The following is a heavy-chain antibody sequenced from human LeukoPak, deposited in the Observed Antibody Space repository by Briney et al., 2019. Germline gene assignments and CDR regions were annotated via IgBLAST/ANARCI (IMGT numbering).Heavy chain of an antibody. CDR3: AKDLFAMYYFDY. D-gene: IGHD2-21*01. Sequence: QPGRSLRLSCAASGFTFSSYGMHWVRQAPGKGLEWVAVISYDGSNKYYADSVKGRVTISRDNSKNTLYLQMNSLRAEDTAVYYCAKDLFAMYYFDYWGQGTLVTVSS. CDR2: ISYDGSNK. CDR1: GFTFSSYG. V-gene: IGHV3-30*18. J-gene: IGHJ4*02.